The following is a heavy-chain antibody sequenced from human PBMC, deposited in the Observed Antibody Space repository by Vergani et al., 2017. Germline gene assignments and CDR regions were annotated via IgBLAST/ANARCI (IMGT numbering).Heavy chain of an antibody. CDR1: GFSLNTRGVS. CDR3: VYRKTECGTTGXFYPFYYYYFMDV. Sequence: QITLKESGPTLVKPTQTLTLTCTFSGFSLNTRGVSVAWIRQPPGKALDWLALIYWKDDQHYSPSLNNRVTITKDTSKNQVVLTMTNMDYVDTVTYYCVYRKTECGTTGXFYPFYYYYFMDVWGKGTTVTVSS. CDR2: IYWKDDQ. J-gene: IGHJ6*03. D-gene: IGHD1-7*01. V-gene: IGHV2-5*04.